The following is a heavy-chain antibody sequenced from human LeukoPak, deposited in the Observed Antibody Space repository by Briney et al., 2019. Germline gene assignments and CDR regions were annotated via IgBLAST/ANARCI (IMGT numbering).Heavy chain of an antibody. Sequence: PSETLSLTCTVSGGSISSYYWSWIRQPAGKGLEWIGRIYTSGSTNYNPSLKSRVTISVDTSKNQFSLKLSSVTAADTAVYYCARDRSTAGLRFLEWLTWFDPWGQGTLVTVSS. CDR3: ARDRSTAGLRFLEWLTWFDP. D-gene: IGHD3-3*01. CDR2: IYTSGST. V-gene: IGHV4-4*07. J-gene: IGHJ5*02. CDR1: GGSISSYY.